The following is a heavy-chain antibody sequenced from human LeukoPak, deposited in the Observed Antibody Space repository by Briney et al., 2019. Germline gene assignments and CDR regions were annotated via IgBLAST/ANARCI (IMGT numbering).Heavy chain of an antibody. CDR3: AREVVVPAAPGRDYYYYYGMDV. Sequence: ASVKVSCKASGYTFTSYGISWVRQAPGQGLEGMGLISAYNGNTNYAQKLQGRVTMSTDTSTSTAYMELRSLRSDDPAVYYCAREVVVPAAPGRDYYYYYGMDVWGQGTTVTVSS. CDR2: ISAYNGNT. CDR1: GYTFTSYG. D-gene: IGHD2-2*01. V-gene: IGHV1-18*01. J-gene: IGHJ6*02.